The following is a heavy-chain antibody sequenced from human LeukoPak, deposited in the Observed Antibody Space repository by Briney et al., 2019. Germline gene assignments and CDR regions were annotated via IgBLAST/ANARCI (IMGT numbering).Heavy chain of an antibody. D-gene: IGHD3-22*01. V-gene: IGHV3-48*01. J-gene: IGHJ6*02. Sequence: GGSLRVSCAASGFTFSSYSMNWVRQAPGKGLEWVSYISSSSSTIYYADSVKGRFTISRDNAKNSLYLQMNSLRAEDTAVYYCARGPSSGYSYYYYYGMDVWGQGTTVTVSS. CDR1: GFTFSSYS. CDR3: ARGPSSGYSYYYYYGMDV. CDR2: ISSSSSTI.